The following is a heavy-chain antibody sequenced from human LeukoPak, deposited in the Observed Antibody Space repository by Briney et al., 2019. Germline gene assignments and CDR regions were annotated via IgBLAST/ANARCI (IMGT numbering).Heavy chain of an antibody. Sequence: SGTLSLTCTVSGGSISSYYWSWIRQPPGKGLEWIGYIYYSGSTNYNPSLKSRVTISVDTSKNQFSLKLSSVTAADTAVYYCARLIAVAGFKKFDYWGQGTLVTVSS. CDR2: IYYSGST. V-gene: IGHV4-59*01. J-gene: IGHJ4*02. CDR3: ARLIAVAGFKKFDY. CDR1: GGSISSYY. D-gene: IGHD6-19*01.